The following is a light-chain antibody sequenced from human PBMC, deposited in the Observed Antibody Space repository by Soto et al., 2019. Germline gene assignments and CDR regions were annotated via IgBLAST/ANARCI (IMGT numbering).Light chain of an antibody. CDR3: QQYGSSPT. CDR1: QSVSSSY. Sequence: IVLAQSPATPSVSPGERTTLSRRASQSVSSSYLAWYQQKPGQAPRLLIYGASSRATGIPDRFRGSGSGTDFTLTISRLEPEDFAVYYCQQYGSSPTFGQGTRLEIK. V-gene: IGKV3-20*01. J-gene: IGKJ5*01. CDR2: GAS.